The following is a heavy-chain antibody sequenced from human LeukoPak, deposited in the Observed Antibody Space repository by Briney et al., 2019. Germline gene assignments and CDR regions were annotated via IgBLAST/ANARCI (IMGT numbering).Heavy chain of an antibody. J-gene: IGHJ4*02. CDR2: INPNSGGT. CDR1: GYTFTGYY. V-gene: IGHV1-2*02. Sequence: ASVKVSCKASGYTFTGYYMHWVRQAPGQGLEWMGWINPNSGGTNYAQKFQGRVTMTGDTSISTAYMELSRLRSDDTAVYCCARALSIAAADQLSHGYWGQGTLVTVSS. CDR3: ARALSIAAADQLSHGY. D-gene: IGHD6-13*01.